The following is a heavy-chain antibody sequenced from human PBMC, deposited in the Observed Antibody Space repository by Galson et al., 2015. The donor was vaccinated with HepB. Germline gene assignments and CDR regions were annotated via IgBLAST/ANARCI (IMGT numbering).Heavy chain of an antibody. Sequence: SLRLSCAASGFTFSSYWMHWVRQAPGKGLVWVSRINSDGSSTSYADSVKGRFTISRDNAKNTLYLQMNSLRAEDTAVYYCARSYDFWSGYYAPFDYWGQGTLVTVSS. CDR1: GFTFSSYW. J-gene: IGHJ4*02. CDR3: ARSYDFWSGYYAPFDY. V-gene: IGHV3-74*01. CDR2: INSDGSST. D-gene: IGHD3-3*01.